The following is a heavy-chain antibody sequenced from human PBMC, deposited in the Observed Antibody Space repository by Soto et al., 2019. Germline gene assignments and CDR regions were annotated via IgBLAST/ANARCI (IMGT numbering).Heavy chain of an antibody. CDR1: GGTFSSYA. Sequence: QVQLVQSGAEVKKPGSSVKVSCKASGGTFSSYAISWVRQAPGQGLEWMGGIIPIFGTANYAQKFQGRVSIPADESTSTAYMELSSLRSYDTAVYYLARGGDDYVELVVGYYGMDVWGQGTTVTFSS. J-gene: IGHJ6*02. CDR3: ARGGDDYVELVVGYYGMDV. D-gene: IGHD2-8*02. CDR2: IIPIFGTA. V-gene: IGHV1-69*01.